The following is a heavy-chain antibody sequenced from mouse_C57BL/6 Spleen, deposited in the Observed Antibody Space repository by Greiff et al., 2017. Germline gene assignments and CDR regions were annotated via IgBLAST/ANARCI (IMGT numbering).Heavy chain of an antibody. CDR3: ARHYGNYGYFDV. V-gene: IGHV1-82*01. J-gene: IGHJ1*03. D-gene: IGHD2-1*01. Sequence: VQLQQSGPELVKPGASVKISCKASGYAFSSSWMNWVKQRPGKGLEWIGRIYPGDGDTNYNGKFKGKATLTADKSSSTAYMQLSSLTSEDSAVYFCARHYGNYGYFDVWGTGTTVTVAS. CDR1: GYAFSSSW. CDR2: IYPGDGDT.